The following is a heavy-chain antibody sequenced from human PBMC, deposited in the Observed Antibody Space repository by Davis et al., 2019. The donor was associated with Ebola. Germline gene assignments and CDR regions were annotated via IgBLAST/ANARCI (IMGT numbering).Heavy chain of an antibody. CDR2: ISYDGSSK. Sequence: GESLKISCAASGFIFNTYGMFWVRQAPGKGLEWVAVISYDGSSKYYVDSVRGRFTISRDNSKNMLYLQMNSLRAEDTAVYYCARGYNDNDYGGDYWGQGTLVTVSS. J-gene: IGHJ4*02. CDR3: ARGYNDNDYGGDY. CDR1: GFIFNTYG. V-gene: IGHV3-30*03. D-gene: IGHD5-12*01.